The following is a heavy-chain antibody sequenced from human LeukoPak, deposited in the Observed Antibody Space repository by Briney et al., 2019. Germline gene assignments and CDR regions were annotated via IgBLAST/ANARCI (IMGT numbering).Heavy chain of an antibody. CDR2: IYYSGST. CDR3: ARDNAHYYDSSGVDY. Sequence: SETLSLTCTVSGGSISSSSYYWGWIRQPPGKGLEWIGSIYYSGSTYYNPSLKSRVTISVDTSKNQFSLKLSSVTAADTAVYYCARDNAHYYDSSGVDYWGQGTLVTVSS. CDR1: GGSISSSSYY. J-gene: IGHJ4*02. D-gene: IGHD3-22*01. V-gene: IGHV4-39*07.